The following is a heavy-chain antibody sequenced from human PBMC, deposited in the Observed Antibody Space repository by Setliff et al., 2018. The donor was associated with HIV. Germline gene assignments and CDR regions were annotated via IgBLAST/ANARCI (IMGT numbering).Heavy chain of an antibody. D-gene: IGHD3-3*01. CDR3: ARETIWSGHSYFDY. J-gene: IGHJ4*02. CDR1: GFTFSNAW. CDR2: IKSKTDGGTT. V-gene: IGHV3-15*01. Sequence: PGGSLRLSCAASGFTFSNAWLSWVRQAPGKGLEWVGRIKSKTDGGTTDYAAPVKGRFTISRDDSKNTLYLQMNSLRAEDTAVYYCARETIWSGHSYFDYWGQGTLVTVSS.